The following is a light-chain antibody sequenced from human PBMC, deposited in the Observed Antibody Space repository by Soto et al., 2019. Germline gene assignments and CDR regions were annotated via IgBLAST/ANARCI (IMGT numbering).Light chain of an antibody. CDR2: GNN. Sequence: QSVLTQPPSVSGAPGQRVTIPCTGTSSNIGAGFDVHWYQHLPGTAPKLLIYGNNHRPSGVPDRFSGSKSGTSASLAITGLQAEDEADYSCQSFDTSLSGWVFGGGTKLTVL. CDR1: SSNIGAGFD. CDR3: QSFDTSLSGWV. V-gene: IGLV1-40*01. J-gene: IGLJ3*02.